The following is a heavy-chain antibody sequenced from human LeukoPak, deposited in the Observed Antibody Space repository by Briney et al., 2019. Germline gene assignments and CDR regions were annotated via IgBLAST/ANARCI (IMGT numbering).Heavy chain of an antibody. D-gene: IGHD1-26*01. V-gene: IGHV5-10-1*01. CDR1: GYSFTSYW. J-gene: IGHJ4*02. CDR3: ARRGIGGSRTFFDY. CDR2: IDPSDSYT. Sequence: GESLKISCEGSGYSFTSYWISWVRQMPGKGLEWMGRIDPSDSYTNYSPSFQGHVPISADKSISTAYLQWSSLKASDSAMYYCARRGIGGSRTFFDYWGQGTLVTVSS.